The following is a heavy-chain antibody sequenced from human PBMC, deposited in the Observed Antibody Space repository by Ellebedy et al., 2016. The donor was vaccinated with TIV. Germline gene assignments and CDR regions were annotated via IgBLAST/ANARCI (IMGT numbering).Heavy chain of an antibody. Sequence: GESLKISCAASGFTFSSYDMHWVRQAPGKGLEWVALISYDANNKYYADSVKGRFTISRDDAMSSLFLQMNSLSAEDTAVYYCARSGELDSWGQGTLVTVSS. CDR2: ISYDANNK. CDR1: GFTFSSYD. D-gene: IGHD1-26*01. V-gene: IGHV3-30*03. CDR3: ARSGELDS. J-gene: IGHJ4*02.